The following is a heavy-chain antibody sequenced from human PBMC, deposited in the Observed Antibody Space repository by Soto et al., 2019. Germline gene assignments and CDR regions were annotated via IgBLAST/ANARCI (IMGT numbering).Heavy chain of an antibody. CDR2: IIPLLKTV. CDR3: ARDPVDRFGYMDV. CDR1: GGTFASYS. D-gene: IGHD6-25*01. J-gene: IGHJ6*02. V-gene: IGHV1-69*06. Sequence: QEELVQSGAEVKKPGSSVNVSCKASGGTFASYSITWVRQAPGQRLEWMGEIIPLLKTVNYAQKFQGRVTITGDRSTSTVYMARSRLRSDATAVYYCARDPVDRFGYMDVWGHGTTGTVS.